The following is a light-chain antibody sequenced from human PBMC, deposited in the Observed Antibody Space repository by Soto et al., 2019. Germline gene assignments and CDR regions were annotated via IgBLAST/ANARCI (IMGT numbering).Light chain of an antibody. CDR3: QQYGSSPPYT. V-gene: IGKV3-20*01. J-gene: IGKJ2*01. Sequence: EVVLTQSPGTLSLSPGERATLSCRASENVSNNYLAWYQQKPGQAPRLLIFGSSDRAAGIPDRFSGSGSGTDFTLTISRLDSEDFAVYYCQQYGSSPPYTFGQGTKLEIK. CDR1: ENVSNNY. CDR2: GSS.